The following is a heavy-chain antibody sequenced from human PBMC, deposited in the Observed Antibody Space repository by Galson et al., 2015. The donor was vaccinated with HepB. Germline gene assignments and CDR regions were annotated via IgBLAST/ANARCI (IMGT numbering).Heavy chain of an antibody. CDR1: GGTFSSYA. D-gene: IGHD1-26*01. J-gene: IGHJ4*02. Sequence: SVKVSCKASGGTFSSYAISWVRQAPGQGLEWMGRIIPILGIANYAQKFQGRVTITADKSTSTAYMELSSLRSEDTAVYYCARELKYSGSDKDPYDYWGQGTMVTVSS. CDR2: IIPILGIA. CDR3: ARELKYSGSDKDPYDY. V-gene: IGHV1-69*04.